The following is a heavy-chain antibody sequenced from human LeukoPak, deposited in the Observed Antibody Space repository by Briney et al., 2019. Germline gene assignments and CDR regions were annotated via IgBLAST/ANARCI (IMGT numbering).Heavy chain of an antibody. D-gene: IGHD5-18*01. J-gene: IGHJ4*02. CDR2: ISSNGGST. Sequence: GGSLRLSCAVSGFTVSSNYMSWVRQAPGKGLEYVSAISSNGGSTYYANSVKGRFTISRDNSKNTLYLQMGSLRAEDMAVYYCARDGQDTAIDYWSQGTLVTVSS. CDR1: GFTVSSNY. V-gene: IGHV3-64*01. CDR3: ARDGQDTAIDY.